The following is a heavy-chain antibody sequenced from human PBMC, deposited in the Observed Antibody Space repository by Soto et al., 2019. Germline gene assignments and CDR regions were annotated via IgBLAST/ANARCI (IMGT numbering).Heavy chain of an antibody. Sequence: EVQLVESGGDLAQPGGSLRLSCAASGFTFGDFWMSWVRQAPGKGLEWVANINQDESEKYYVDSVRGRFTISRDNAKSSLFLQMNSLRVEDTAVYYCARDGVITFGGVIVLDYWGQGILVTVSS. CDR2: INQDESEK. V-gene: IGHV3-7*01. J-gene: IGHJ4*02. CDR3: ARDGVITFGGVIVLDY. CDR1: GFTFGDFW. D-gene: IGHD3-16*01.